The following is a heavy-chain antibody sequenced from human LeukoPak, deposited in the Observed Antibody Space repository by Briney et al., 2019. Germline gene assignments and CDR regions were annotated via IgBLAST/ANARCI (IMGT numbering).Heavy chain of an antibody. D-gene: IGHD2-2*02. CDR2: IIPIFGTA. CDR3: ARAVPAAIRGNWFDP. CDR1: GGTFSSYA. Sequence: SVKVSCKASGGTFSSYAISWVRQAPGQGLEWMGGIIPIFGTANYAQKFQGRVTITADESTSTAYMELSSLRSEDTAVYYSARAVPAAIRGNWFDPWGQGTLVTVSS. J-gene: IGHJ5*02. V-gene: IGHV1-69*01.